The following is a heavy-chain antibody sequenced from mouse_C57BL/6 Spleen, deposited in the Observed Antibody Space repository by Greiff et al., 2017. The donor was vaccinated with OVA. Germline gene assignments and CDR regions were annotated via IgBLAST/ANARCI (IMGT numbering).Heavy chain of an antibody. CDR2: IYPGDGDT. J-gene: IGHJ4*01. Sequence: QVQLQQSGAELVKPGASVKISCKASGYAFSSYWMNWVKQRPGKGLEWIGLIYPGDGDTNYNGKFKGKATLTADKSSSTAYMQLSSLTSEDSAVYSGARRSSGSYYAMDYWGQGTSVTVSS. CDR1: GYAFSSYW. V-gene: IGHV1-80*01. D-gene: IGHD3-2*02. CDR3: ARRSSGSYYAMDY.